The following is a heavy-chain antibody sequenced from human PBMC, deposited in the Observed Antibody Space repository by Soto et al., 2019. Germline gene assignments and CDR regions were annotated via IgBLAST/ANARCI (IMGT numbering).Heavy chain of an antibody. J-gene: IGHJ4*01. Sequence: QEHLVESGGGVVQPGRFLRLSCVASRLTFSNYGMHWVRQAPGKGLEWVAVISYESISTVYRDSVRGRFTISRDNSRNTLYLHMNSLTPEDTAVYYCAREAGCSGTNCNVYFDYCGLGTLVTVSS. CDR2: ISYESIST. CDR1: RLTFSNYG. CDR3: AREAGCSGTNCNVYFDY. D-gene: IGHD2-15*01. V-gene: IGHV3-30*03.